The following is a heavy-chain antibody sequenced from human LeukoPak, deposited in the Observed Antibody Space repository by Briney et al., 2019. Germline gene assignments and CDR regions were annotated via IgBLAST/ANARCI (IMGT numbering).Heavy chain of an antibody. J-gene: IGHJ4*02. CDR2: ISGSGGST. D-gene: IGHD1-20*01. CDR1: GFTFSSYA. V-gene: IGHV3-23*01. CDR3: ARDNFEGNIYYFDY. Sequence: GGSLRLSCAASGFTFSSYAMSWVRQAPGKGLEWVSAISGSGGSTYYADSVKGRFTISRDNSKNTLYLQMNSLRAEDTAVYYCARDNFEGNIYYFDYWGQGTLVTVSS.